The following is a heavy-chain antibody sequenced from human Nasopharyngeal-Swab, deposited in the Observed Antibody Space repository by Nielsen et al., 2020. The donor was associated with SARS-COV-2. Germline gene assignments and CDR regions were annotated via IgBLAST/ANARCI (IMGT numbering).Heavy chain of an antibody. CDR1: GFTFSSYS. CDR3: ARGPTIFGVVIDY. J-gene: IGHJ4*02. D-gene: IGHD3-3*01. V-gene: IGHV3-21*01. CDR2: ISSSSSYI. Sequence: GASLPISCAASGFTFSSYSMNWVRQAPGKGLEWVSSISSSSSYIYYADSVKGRFTISRDNAKNSLYLQMNSLRAEDTAVYYCARGPTIFGVVIDYWGQGTLVTVSS.